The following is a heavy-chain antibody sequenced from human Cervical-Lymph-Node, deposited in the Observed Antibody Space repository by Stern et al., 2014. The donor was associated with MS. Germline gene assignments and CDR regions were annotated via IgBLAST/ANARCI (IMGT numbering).Heavy chain of an antibody. D-gene: IGHD3-22*01. J-gene: IGHJ6*02. CDR2: MYYSWRA. V-gene: IGHV4-61*01. CDR1: GGPVSSASYY. CDR3: ARFLSDSSGYSHHYNYYGMDV. Sequence: VQLQESSPGLVTPSGTLSLTCTVSGGPVSSASYYWSWIRQPPGKGLEWIGYMYYSWRATCKPVITRRVTISLDTSQKLVYLKLGSVTAADTALYYSARFLSDSSGYSHHYNYYGMDVWGQGTPVTVSS.